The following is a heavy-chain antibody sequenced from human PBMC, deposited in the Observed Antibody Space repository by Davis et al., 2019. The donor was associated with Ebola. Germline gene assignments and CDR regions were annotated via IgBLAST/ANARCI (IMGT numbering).Heavy chain of an antibody. D-gene: IGHD1-1*01. Sequence: ASVKAPCKAAGYTFTDYYIHWVRQAPGQGLQWMGRMHPDSGDANFAQEFQGRVTMTRDTSITTAYLELKSLTSKDTALYFCARLPTGTSPLNFWGQGTLVTVSS. J-gene: IGHJ4*02. CDR1: GYTFTDYY. V-gene: IGHV1-2*06. CDR3: ARLPTGTSPLNF. CDR2: MHPDSGDA.